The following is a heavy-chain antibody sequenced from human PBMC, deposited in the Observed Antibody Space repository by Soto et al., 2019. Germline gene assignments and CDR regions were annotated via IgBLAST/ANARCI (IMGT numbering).Heavy chain of an antibody. D-gene: IGHD3-22*01. V-gene: IGHV5-51*01. CDR1: GYSFTSYW. J-gene: IGHJ3*02. CDR3: ARPYDRSGYYYLIGPFDI. CDR2: IYPGDSDT. Sequence: GESLKISCKGSGYSFTSYWIGWVRQMPGKGLEWMGIIYPGDSDTRYSPSFQGQVTISADKSISTAYLQWSSLKASDTAMYYCARPYDRSGYYYLIGPFDIWGQGRTATV.